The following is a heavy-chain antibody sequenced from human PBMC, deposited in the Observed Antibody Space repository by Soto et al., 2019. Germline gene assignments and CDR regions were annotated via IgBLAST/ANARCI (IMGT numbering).Heavy chain of an antibody. CDR2: ISNSGSST. CDR3: ARDGYCFSYSCSNHHLYGKDV. D-gene: IGHD2-2*03. J-gene: IGHJ6*02. V-gene: IGHV3-11*01. Sequence: GGSLRLSCAASGFTFSDYYMSWIRQAPGKGLEWLSYISNSGSSTYYADSVTGRFTISRDNAKSSLFLQINSLRAEDAAVYFCARDGYCFSYSCSNHHLYGKDVWGQGTTVTVSS. CDR1: GFTFSDYY.